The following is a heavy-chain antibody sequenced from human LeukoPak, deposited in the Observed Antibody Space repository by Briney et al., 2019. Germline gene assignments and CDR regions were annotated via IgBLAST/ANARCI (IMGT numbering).Heavy chain of an antibody. D-gene: IGHD6-19*01. V-gene: IGHV3-23*01. J-gene: IGHJ4*02. CDR2: IGGSGGKT. Sequence: QPGGSLRLSCAASGFTFNRNAISWVRQAPGKGLEWVSRIGGSGGKTFYADSVKGRFTISRDNAKNILHLQMSSLKGEDTALYYCVRRGDASSGWGDHDYWGQGALVTVSS. CDR3: VRRGDASSGWGDHDY. CDR1: GFTFNRNA.